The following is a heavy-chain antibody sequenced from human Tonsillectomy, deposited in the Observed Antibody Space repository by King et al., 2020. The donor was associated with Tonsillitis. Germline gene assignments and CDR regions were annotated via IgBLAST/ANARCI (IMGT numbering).Heavy chain of an antibody. Sequence: QLAESGGGLVQPGGSLRLSCAASGFTFSSYWMHWVRQAPGKGLVWVSRINSDGSSTSYADSVKGRFTISRDNAKNTLYLQMNSLRAEDTAVYYCARRRDYYDSSGYYYFAFDIWGQGTMVTVSS. CDR3: ARRRDYYDSSGYYYFAFDI. V-gene: IGHV3-74*01. D-gene: IGHD3-22*01. J-gene: IGHJ3*02. CDR1: GFTFSSYW. CDR2: INSDGSST.